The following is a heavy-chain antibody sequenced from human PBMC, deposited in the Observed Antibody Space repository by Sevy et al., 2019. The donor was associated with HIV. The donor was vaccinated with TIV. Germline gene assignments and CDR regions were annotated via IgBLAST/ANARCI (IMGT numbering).Heavy chain of an antibody. V-gene: IGHV3-23*01. D-gene: IGHD3-9*01. Sequence: GGSLRLSCTASGFTFTDYVMNWVRQAPGRGLEWLSSIGGSGGSTHYADSVKGRFTISRDNSKNTLYLQMNSLRAEDTAVYYCATDRISDWFFDSWGQGTLVTVSS. CDR3: ATDRISDWFFDS. J-gene: IGHJ4*02. CDR2: IGGSGGST. CDR1: GFTFTDYV.